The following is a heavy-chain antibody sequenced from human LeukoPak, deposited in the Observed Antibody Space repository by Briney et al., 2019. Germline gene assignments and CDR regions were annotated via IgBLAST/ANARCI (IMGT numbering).Heavy chain of an antibody. D-gene: IGHD3-16*01. CDR2: ISGSSGST. CDR3: AKDRGGYFDY. Sequence: TGGSLRLSCAASGFTFSSYAMSWVRQAPGKGLEWVSAISGSSGSTYYADSVKGRFTISRDNSKNTLYLQMNSLRAEDTAVYYCAKDRGGYFDYWGQGTLVTVSS. J-gene: IGHJ4*02. V-gene: IGHV3-23*01. CDR1: GFTFSSYA.